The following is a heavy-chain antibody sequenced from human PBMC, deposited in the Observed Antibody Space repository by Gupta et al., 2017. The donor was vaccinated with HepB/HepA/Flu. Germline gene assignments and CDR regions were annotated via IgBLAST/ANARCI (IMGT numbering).Heavy chain of an antibody. V-gene: IGHV3-72*01. Sequence: QLVESGGGLVQPGGSLRLSCAVSGFILSDHYMDWVRQAPGKGLEWVGRSRNKANSFTTEYVASVKGRFTISRDDSKNSLFLHMNSLKSEDTAIYYCASTYCYGGTCFDYWGQGALVAVSS. CDR1: GFILSDHY. CDR3: ASTYCYGGTCFDY. CDR2: SRNKANSFTT. D-gene: IGHD2-15*01. J-gene: IGHJ4*02.